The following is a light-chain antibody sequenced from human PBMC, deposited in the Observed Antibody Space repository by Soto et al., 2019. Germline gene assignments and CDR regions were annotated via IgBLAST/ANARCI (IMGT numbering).Light chain of an antibody. CDR1: QSISNY. CDR3: QQSYSTPRT. V-gene: IGKV1-39*01. Sequence: DIQMTQSPSSLSASVGDRVTITCRASQSISNYLSWYQKKPGKAPKLLIYAASSLQSGVPSRLSGSGSGTDFTLTISSLQREDFATYYCQQSYSTPRTFGQGTKLEIK. J-gene: IGKJ2*01. CDR2: AAS.